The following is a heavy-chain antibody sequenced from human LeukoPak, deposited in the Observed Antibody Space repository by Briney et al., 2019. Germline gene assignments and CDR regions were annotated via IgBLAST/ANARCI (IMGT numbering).Heavy chain of an antibody. CDR1: GYTLTELS. CDR2: SDPEDGET. J-gene: IGHJ3*02. D-gene: IGHD1-1*01. V-gene: IGHV1-24*01. Sequence: ASVKVSCKVSGYTLTELSMHWVRQAPGKGLEWMGGSDPEDGETIYAQKFQGRVTMTEDTSTDTAYMELSSLRSEDTAVYYCARGFNWNDGGAFDIWGQGTMVTVSS. CDR3: ARGFNWNDGGAFDI.